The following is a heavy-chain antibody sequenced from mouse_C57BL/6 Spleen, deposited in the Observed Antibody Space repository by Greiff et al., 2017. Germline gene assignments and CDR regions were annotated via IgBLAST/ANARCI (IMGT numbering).Heavy chain of an antibody. Sequence: EVKVVESGGGLVQPGGSMKLSFVSSGFTFRNYWLNLFRQSPEKGLEWVAQIRLKSDNYATHYAESVKGRFTISRDDSKSSVYLQMNNLRAEDTGIYYCATKAYWGQGTLVTVSA. CDR3: ATKAY. CDR1: GFTFRNYW. CDR2: IRLKSDNYAT. V-gene: IGHV6-3*01. J-gene: IGHJ3*01.